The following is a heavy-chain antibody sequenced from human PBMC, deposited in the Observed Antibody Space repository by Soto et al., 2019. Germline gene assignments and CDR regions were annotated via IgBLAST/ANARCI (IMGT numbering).Heavy chain of an antibody. V-gene: IGHV1-69*12. J-gene: IGHJ6*02. CDR3: ARCRGGYDESYYYYGMDV. CDR1: GGTFSSYA. Sequence: QVQLVQSGAEVKKPVSSVKVSCKASGGTFSSYAISWVRQAPGQGLEWMGGIIPIFGTANYAQKFQGRVTITADESTSTAYMELSSLRSEDTAVYYCARCRGGYDESYYYYGMDVWGQGTTVTVSS. D-gene: IGHD5-12*01. CDR2: IIPIFGTA.